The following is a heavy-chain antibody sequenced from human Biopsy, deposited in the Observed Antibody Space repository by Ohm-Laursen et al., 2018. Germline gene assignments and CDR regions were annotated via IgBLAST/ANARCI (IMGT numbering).Heavy chain of an antibody. Sequence: SLRLSCSASGFKFDNYGMNCVRQAPGKGLEWVAVIWYDGSDKYYGDSVKGRFTISRDNAKNTVDLQMNSLRAEDTAVYYCARDGRGYNYQYYYGMDVWGQGTAVTVSS. V-gene: IGHV3-33*01. CDR3: ARDGRGYNYQYYYGMDV. CDR1: GFKFDNYG. D-gene: IGHD1-1*01. CDR2: IWYDGSDK. J-gene: IGHJ6*02.